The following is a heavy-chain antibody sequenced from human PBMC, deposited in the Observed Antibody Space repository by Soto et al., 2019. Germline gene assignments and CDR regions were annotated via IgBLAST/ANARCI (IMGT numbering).Heavy chain of an antibody. CDR1: AYTFTSYW. Sequence: EVQLVQSGAEVKKPGESLTISCKGSAYTFTSYWIIWVRQMPGKGLEWMGRIEPSDYYTNTSPSLQGHVTISADKAVSTAYLHWGSLKASDTDMNSCSRWGEDDSWFDLWGQGTLVTVSS. V-gene: IGHV5-10-1*03. CDR2: IEPSDYYT. D-gene: IGHD3-22*01. J-gene: IGHJ5*02. CDR3: SRWGEDDSWFDL.